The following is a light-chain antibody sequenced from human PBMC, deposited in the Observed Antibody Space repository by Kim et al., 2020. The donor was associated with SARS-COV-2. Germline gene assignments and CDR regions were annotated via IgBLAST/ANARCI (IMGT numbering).Light chain of an antibody. CDR1: KVGDKY. CDR3: QAWDSSYVV. J-gene: IGLJ2*01. Sequence: VSPGQTASITCSGDKVGDKYACWYQQKPGQSPVLVIYQDSKRPSGIPERFSGSNSGNTATLTISGTQAMDEADYYCQAWDSSYVVFGGGTQLTVL. V-gene: IGLV3-1*01. CDR2: QDS.